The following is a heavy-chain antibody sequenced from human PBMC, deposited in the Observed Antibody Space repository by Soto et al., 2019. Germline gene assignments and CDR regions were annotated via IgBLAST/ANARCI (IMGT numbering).Heavy chain of an antibody. J-gene: IGHJ3*01. CDR1: EFTFRGYW. D-gene: IGHD1-7*01. V-gene: IGHV3-74*01. CDR3: ARSLPGTYGAFDL. CDR2: ISGDGSST. Sequence: GGSLRLSCAASEFTFRGYWMHWVRQSPGKGLVWVSRISGDGSSTNYADSVKGRFTISRDNAKNTVYLQIDSLRAEDTAVYYCARSLPGTYGAFDLWGQGTMVTVSS.